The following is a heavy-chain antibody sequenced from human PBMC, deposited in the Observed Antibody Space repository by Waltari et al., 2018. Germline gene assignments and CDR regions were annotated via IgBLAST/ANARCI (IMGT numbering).Heavy chain of an antibody. CDR3: ARSYCSSTSCYLFFDY. D-gene: IGHD2-2*01. CDR1: GGSISSYY. CDR2: IYTSGST. Sequence: QVQLQESGPGLVKPSETLSLTCTVSGGSISSYYWSWIRQPAGKGLEWIGRIYTSGSTHYNPSLKSRVTMSVDTSKNQFSLKLSSVTAADTAVYYCARSYCSSTSCYLFFDYWGQGTLVTVSS. V-gene: IGHV4-4*07. J-gene: IGHJ4*02.